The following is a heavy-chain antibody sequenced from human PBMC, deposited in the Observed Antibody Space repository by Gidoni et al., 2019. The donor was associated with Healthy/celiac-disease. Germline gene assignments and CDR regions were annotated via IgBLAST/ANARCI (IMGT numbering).Heavy chain of an antibody. CDR2: IYYSGST. CDR3: ARGQGYRDAEYFQH. Sequence: QVQLQESGPGLVKPSATLSLTCTVSGGSISSYYWSWIRQPPGKGLEWIGYIYYSGSTNYNPSLKSRVTISVDTSKNQFSLKLSSVTAADTAVYYCARGQGYRDAEYFQHWGQGTLVTVSS. J-gene: IGHJ1*01. D-gene: IGHD3-16*02. V-gene: IGHV4-59*01. CDR1: GGSISSYY.